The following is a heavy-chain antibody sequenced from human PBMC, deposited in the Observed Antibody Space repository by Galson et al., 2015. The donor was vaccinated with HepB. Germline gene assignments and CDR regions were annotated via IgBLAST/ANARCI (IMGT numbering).Heavy chain of an antibody. D-gene: IGHD6-19*01. CDR2: ISSSSSYI. Sequence: SLRLSCAASGFTFSSYSMNWVRQAPGKGLEWVSSISSSSSYIYYADSVKGRFTISRDNAKNSLYLQMNSLRAEDTAVYYCARMPPWLVPRPNYYYYYGMDVWGQGTTVTVSS. CDR3: ARMPPWLVPRPNYYYYYGMDV. V-gene: IGHV3-21*01. CDR1: GFTFSSYS. J-gene: IGHJ6*02.